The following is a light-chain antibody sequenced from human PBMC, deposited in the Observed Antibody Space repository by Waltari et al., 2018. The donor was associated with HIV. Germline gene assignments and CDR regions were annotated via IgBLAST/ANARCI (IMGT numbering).Light chain of an antibody. CDR3: QQYNSWPYT. CDR1: QSVSSN. J-gene: IGKJ2*01. V-gene: IGKV3-15*01. Sequence: IVMTQPPDTLSVSPGVSAPLSCRASQSVSSNLAWYQQKPGQAPRLVIYDASTRTTGIPARFSGSGSGTEFTLTISSLLSEDFAVYYCQQYNSWPYTFGQGTKLEIK. CDR2: DAS.